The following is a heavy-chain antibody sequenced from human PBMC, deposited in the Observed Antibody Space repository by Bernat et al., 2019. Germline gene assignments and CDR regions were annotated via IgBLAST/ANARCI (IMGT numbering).Heavy chain of an antibody. CDR1: GGSISSYY. D-gene: IGHD6-19*01. J-gene: IGHJ2*01. CDR2: IFYSGST. V-gene: IGHV4-59*08. CDR3: ARRGGSGWSNWYFDL. Sequence: QVQLQESGPGLVKPSETLSLTCTVSGGSISSYYWSWIRQPPGKGLEWIGYIFYSGSTYYNPSLNSRVTISVDTSKNQFSLKLNSVTAADMATYYCARRGGSGWSNWYFDLWGRGTLVTVSS.